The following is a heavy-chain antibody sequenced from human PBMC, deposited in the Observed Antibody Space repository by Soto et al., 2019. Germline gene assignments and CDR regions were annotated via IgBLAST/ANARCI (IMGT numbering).Heavy chain of an antibody. CDR1: GFRFSNYD. Sequence: GGSLGLGCEASGFRFSNYDMSWVRQAPGKGLEWVSGVSASGSITSCADSAKGRFTISRDNAKNSMFLQMNSLRAEDTAVYFCAKGDCSGGRCYRGFDYWGQGTLVTVSS. CDR3: AKGDCSGGRCYRGFDY. V-gene: IGHV3-23*01. J-gene: IGHJ4*02. D-gene: IGHD2-15*01. CDR2: VSASGSIT.